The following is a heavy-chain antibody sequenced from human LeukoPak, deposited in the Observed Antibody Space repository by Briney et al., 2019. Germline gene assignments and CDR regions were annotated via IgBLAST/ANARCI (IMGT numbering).Heavy chain of an antibody. D-gene: IGHD4-17*01. CDR2: ISSGGDST. Sequence: GGSLRLSCAASGFIFSSHAMSWVRQAPGKGLEWVSVISSGGDSTHYADSVKGRFTISRDDSKNTLYLQMNGLRAEDTAIYYCAKPTLTGSPTTVTTSRYWGQGTLVTVSS. J-gene: IGHJ4*02. V-gene: IGHV3-23*01. CDR1: GFIFSSHA. CDR3: AKPTLTGSPTTVTTSRY.